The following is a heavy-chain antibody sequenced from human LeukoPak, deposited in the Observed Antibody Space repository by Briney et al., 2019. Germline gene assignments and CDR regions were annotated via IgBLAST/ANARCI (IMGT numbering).Heavy chain of an antibody. Sequence: ASVKVSCKASGYTFTSYYMHWVRQAPGQGLEWMGIINPSGGSTSYAQKFQGRVTMTRDMSTSTVYMELSSLRSDDTAVYYCARDSPTYYDFWSGYYTGYYYYYYMDVWGKGTTVTVSS. CDR1: GYTFTSYY. CDR2: INPSGGST. CDR3: ARDSPTYYDFWSGYYTGYYYYYYMDV. J-gene: IGHJ6*03. D-gene: IGHD3-3*01. V-gene: IGHV1-46*01.